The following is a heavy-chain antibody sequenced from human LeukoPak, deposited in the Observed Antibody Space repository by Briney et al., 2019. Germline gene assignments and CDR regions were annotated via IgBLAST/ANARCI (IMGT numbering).Heavy chain of an antibody. J-gene: IGHJ5*02. V-gene: IGHV4-61*02. Sequence: SETLSLTCTVSGGSISSGSYYWSWIRQPAGKGLEWIGRIYTSGSTNYNPSLNSRVTISVDTSNDQFSLKLSSVTAADTAVYYCARHGGSGLDWFDPWGQGTLVTVSS. CDR2: IYTSGST. D-gene: IGHD3-10*01. CDR1: GGSISSGSYY. CDR3: ARHGGSGLDWFDP.